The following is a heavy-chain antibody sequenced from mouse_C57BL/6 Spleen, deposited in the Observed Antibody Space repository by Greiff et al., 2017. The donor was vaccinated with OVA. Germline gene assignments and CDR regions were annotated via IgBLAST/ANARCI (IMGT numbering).Heavy chain of an antibody. J-gene: IGHJ4*01. CDR2: IYPGSGNT. CDR3: ARGGGGAMDY. V-gene: IGHV1-76*01. CDR1: GYTFTDYY. Sequence: VQLQQSGAELVRPGASVKLSCKASGYTFTDYYINWVKQRPGQGLEWIARIYPGSGNTYYNEKFKGKATLTAEKSSSTAYMQLSSLTSEDSAVYFGARGGGGAMDYWGQGTSVTVSS.